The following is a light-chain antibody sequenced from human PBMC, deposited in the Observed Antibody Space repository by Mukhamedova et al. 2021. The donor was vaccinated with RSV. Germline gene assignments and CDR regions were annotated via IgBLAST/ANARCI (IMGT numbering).Light chain of an antibody. CDR3: CSYAGSTLV. J-gene: IGLJ2*01. Sequence: DVGGYNYVSWYQQHPGKAPKLMIYDVSKRPSGVPDRFSGSKSGNTASLTISGLQAEDEADYYCCSYAGSTLVFGGGTKLTVL. CDR2: DVS. V-gene: IGLV2-11*01. CDR1: DVGGYNY.